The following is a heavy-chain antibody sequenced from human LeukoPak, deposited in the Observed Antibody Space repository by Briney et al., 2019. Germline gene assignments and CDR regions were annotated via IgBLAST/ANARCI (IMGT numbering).Heavy chain of an antibody. CDR1: SGSMSSYY. CDR2: IYYTGVT. J-gene: IGHJ4*02. CDR3: ARVGSGYPLDY. V-gene: IGHV4-59*01. D-gene: IGHD3-22*01. Sequence: SETLSLTCAVSSGSMSSYYWSWIRQPPGKGLEWIGYIYYTGVTNYSPSLKRRLTISLDTAMKQFSLNLRSVTAADTAMYYCARVGSGYPLDYWGQGTLVTVSS.